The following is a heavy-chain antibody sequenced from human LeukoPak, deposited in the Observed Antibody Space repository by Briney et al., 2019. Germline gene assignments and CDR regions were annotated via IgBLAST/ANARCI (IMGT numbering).Heavy chain of an antibody. Sequence: SETLSLTCTLSGGFISSSSYYWGWIRQPAGKGLVRIGSIYYSESTYYYPSLKSRVTTSVDTSKNHFSLKLSSVTAAYTAVYYCARHVLSGYLNYWYFDLWGRGTLVTVSS. J-gene: IGHJ2*01. D-gene: IGHD3-3*01. CDR1: GGFISSSSYY. V-gene: IGHV4-39*01. CDR2: IYYSEST. CDR3: ARHVLSGYLNYWYFDL.